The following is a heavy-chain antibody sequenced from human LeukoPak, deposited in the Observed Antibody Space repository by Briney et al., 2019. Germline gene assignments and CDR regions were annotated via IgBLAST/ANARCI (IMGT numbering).Heavy chain of an antibody. J-gene: IGHJ4*02. D-gene: IGHD6-13*01. Sequence: ASVKVSCKASGGTFSSYTISWVRQAPGQGLEWMGRIIPILGIANYAQKFQGRVTITADKSTSTAYMELSSLRSDDTAVYYCAREGFSSSPPYFDYWGQGTLVTVSS. V-gene: IGHV1-69*04. CDR2: IIPILGIA. CDR3: AREGFSSSPPYFDY. CDR1: GGTFSSYT.